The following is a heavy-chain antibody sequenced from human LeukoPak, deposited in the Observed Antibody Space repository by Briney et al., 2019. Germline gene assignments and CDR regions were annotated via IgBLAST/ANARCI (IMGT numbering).Heavy chain of an antibody. CDR1: GITFGSYA. D-gene: IGHD6-13*01. J-gene: IGHJ4*02. CDR3: AKDKVNIAAAGVFDY. V-gene: IGHV3-23*01. CDR2: ISGSGGST. Sequence: PGGSLRLSCTASGITFGSYAMSWVRQAPGKGLEWVSAISGSGGSTYYADSVKGRFTISRDNSKNTLYLQMNSLRAEDTAVYYCAKDKVNIAAAGVFDYWGQGTLVTVSS.